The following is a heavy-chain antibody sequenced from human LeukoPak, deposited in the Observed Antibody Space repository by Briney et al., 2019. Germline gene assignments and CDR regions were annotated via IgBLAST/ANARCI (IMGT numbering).Heavy chain of an antibody. CDR1: GYTFTSYG. D-gene: IGHD3-22*01. CDR3: ARDTYYYDSSGYVDY. Sequence: AASVTVSCKASGYTFTSYGISWVRQAPGQGLEWMGWISAYNGNTNYAQKLQGRVTMTTDTSTSTAYMELRSLRSDDTAVYYCARDTYYYDSSGYVDYWGQGTLVTVSS. CDR2: ISAYNGNT. J-gene: IGHJ4*02. V-gene: IGHV1-18*01.